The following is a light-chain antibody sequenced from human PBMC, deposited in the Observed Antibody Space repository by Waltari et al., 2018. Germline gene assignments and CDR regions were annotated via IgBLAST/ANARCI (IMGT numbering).Light chain of an antibody. J-gene: IGLJ1*01. CDR3: LVWNRNIDPV. V-gene: IGLV3-21*02. Sequence: VLTQSPSVSVAPGQTARITCRGDSIAVTSIHWYQKKPGQAPVLVVYDGTDRPSGIPARFSGSSSGKTATLTITYVEAGDEADYYCLVWNRNIDPVFGPGTEVTV. CDR2: DGT. CDR1: SIAVTS.